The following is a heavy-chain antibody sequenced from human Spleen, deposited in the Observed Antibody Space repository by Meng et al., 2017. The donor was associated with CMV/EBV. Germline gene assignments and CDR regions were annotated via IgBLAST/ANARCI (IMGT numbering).Heavy chain of an antibody. J-gene: IGHJ6*02. CDR1: GYTFTSYG. CDR2: ISAYNGNT. D-gene: IGHD2-2*02. V-gene: IGHV1-18*01. CDR3: ARVYCSSTSCYNWDRDYYYYGMDV. Sequence: ASVKVSCKASGYTFTSYGISWVRQAPGQGLEWMGWISAYNGNTNYAQKLQGRVTMTTDTSTSTAYMELRSLRFDDTAVYYCARVYCSSTSCYNWDRDYYYYGMDVWGQGTTVTVSS.